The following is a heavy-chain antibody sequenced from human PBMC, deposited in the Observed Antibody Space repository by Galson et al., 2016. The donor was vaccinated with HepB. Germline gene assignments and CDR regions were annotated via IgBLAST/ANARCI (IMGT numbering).Heavy chain of an antibody. CDR3: ARQRGVGGWYFDS. J-gene: IGHJ4*02. Sequence: QSGAEVKKPGESLKISCKGSGYGFTSYWLGWVRQMPGKGLEWMGVIYPGDSKTTYSPSFRGQVTMSVDKSISPAYLQWSSLKASDSSMYFCARQRGVGGWYFDSWGQGTLVTVSS. CDR2: IYPGDSKT. D-gene: IGHD6-19*01. CDR1: GYGFTSYW. V-gene: IGHV5-51*01.